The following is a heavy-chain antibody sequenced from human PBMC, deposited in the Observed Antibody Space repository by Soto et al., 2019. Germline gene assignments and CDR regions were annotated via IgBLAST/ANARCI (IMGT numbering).Heavy chain of an antibody. CDR1: GGSISSSNW. D-gene: IGHD6-13*01. J-gene: IGHJ6*02. Sequence: QVQLQESGPGLVKPSGTLSLTCAVSGGSISSSNWWRWVRQPPGKGLEWIGEIYHSGSTNYNPSLKSRVTISVDKSKNQFALKLRSVTAADTAVYYCAREPDLVPYYYGMDVWGQGTTVTVSS. V-gene: IGHV4-4*02. CDR2: IYHSGST. CDR3: AREPDLVPYYYGMDV.